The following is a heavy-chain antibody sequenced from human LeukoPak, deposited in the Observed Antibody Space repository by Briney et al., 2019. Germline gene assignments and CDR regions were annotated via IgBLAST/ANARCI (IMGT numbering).Heavy chain of an antibody. D-gene: IGHD6-19*01. CDR1: GFIFSSHW. J-gene: IGHJ4*02. CDR2: IWYDGRNK. CDR3: ARGQDLRYSSALYY. V-gene: IGHV3-33*08. Sequence: PGGSLRLSCAASGFIFSSHWMHWVRQAPGKGLVWVAGIWYDGRNKDYADSVKGRFTISRDNSKKTLYLQMNSLRAEDTAVYYCARGQDLRYSSALYYWGQGTLATVSS.